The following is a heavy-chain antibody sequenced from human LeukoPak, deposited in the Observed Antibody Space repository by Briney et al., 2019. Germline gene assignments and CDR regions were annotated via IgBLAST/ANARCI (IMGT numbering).Heavy chain of an antibody. CDR1: GYTLTELS. CDR2: FDPEDGET. Sequence: ASVKVSCKVSGYTLTELSMHWVRQAPGKGLEWMGGFDPEDGETIYAQKFQGRVTMTEDTSTDTAYMELSSLRSEDTAVYYCATPPARNHYYYMDVWGKGTTVTVSS. D-gene: IGHD6-6*01. J-gene: IGHJ6*03. CDR3: ATPPARNHYYYMDV. V-gene: IGHV1-24*01.